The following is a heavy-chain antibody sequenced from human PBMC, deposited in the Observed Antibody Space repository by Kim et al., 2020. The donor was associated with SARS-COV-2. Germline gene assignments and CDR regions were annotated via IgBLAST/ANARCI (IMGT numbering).Heavy chain of an antibody. V-gene: IGHV3-23*01. Sequence: GGSLRLSCAASGFTFSSYAMSWVRQAPGKGLEWVSAISGSGGSTYYADSVKGRFTISRDNSKNTLYLQMNSLRAEDTAVYYCAKILEGGYSSSWYGAPYFDYWGQGTLVTVSS. J-gene: IGHJ4*02. D-gene: IGHD6-13*01. CDR3: AKILEGGYSSSWYGAPYFDY. CDR1: GFTFSSYA. CDR2: ISGSGGST.